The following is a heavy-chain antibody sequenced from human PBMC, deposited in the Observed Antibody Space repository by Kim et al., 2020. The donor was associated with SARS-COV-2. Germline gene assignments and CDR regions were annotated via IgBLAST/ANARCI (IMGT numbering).Heavy chain of an antibody. CDR3: ARRSFDY. CDR2: NGNT. Sequence: NGNTNYGQKIQGRVTMTTDTSTGTAYMELRSLRSDDTAVYYCARRSFDYWGQGTLVTVSS. V-gene: IGHV1-18*01. J-gene: IGHJ4*02.